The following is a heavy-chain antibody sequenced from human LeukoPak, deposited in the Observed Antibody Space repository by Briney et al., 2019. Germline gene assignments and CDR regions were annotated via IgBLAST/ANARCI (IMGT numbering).Heavy chain of an antibody. V-gene: IGHV3-23*01. J-gene: IGHJ4*02. D-gene: IGHD6-13*01. CDR1: GFTFSSYA. CDR2: ISAGGGST. CDR3: AKDAAGPEY. Sequence: GGSLRLSCAASGFTFSSYAMSWVRQAPGKGLFWVSGISAGGGSTYYADSVKGRFTISRDNSRNTLYLQMNSLRAEDTAVYYCAKDAAGPEYWGQGTLVTVSP.